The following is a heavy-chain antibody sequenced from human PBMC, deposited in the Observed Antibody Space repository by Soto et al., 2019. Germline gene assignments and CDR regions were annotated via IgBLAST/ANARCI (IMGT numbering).Heavy chain of an antibody. J-gene: IGHJ4*02. CDR1: GFTFTYAW. V-gene: IGHV3-15*07. CDR2: IKSKIDGGTI. CDR3: TTATWGYCSDGSCLY. D-gene: IGHD2-15*01. Sequence: EVQLVESGGGLVKPGGSLRLSCAASGFTFTYAWMNWVRQAPGKGLEWVGRIKSKIDGGTIDFAAPVKGRFTISRDDSNNTVYLQMYSLKTEDTAVYYCTTATWGYCSDGSCLYWGQGTLVTVSS.